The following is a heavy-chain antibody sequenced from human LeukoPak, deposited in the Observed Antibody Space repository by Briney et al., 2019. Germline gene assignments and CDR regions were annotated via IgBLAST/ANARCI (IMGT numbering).Heavy chain of an antibody. J-gene: IGHJ4*02. V-gene: IGHV4-34*01. D-gene: IGHD2-2*01. CDR3: ARDSPAGTSWRSEPTFDF. CDR1: GGSFSGYY. CDR2: TNHSGST. Sequence: SETLSLTCAVYGGSFSGYYWSWIRQPPGKGLEWIGETNHSGSTNYNPSLKSRVTISVDTSKNQFSLKLSSVTAADTAVYYCARDSPAGTSWRSEPTFDFWGQGTLVTVTS.